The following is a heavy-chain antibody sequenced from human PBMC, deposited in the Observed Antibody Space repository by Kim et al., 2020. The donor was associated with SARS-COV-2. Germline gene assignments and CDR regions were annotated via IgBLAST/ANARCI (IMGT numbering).Heavy chain of an antibody. CDR3: ARGATGIVATIPNYYYYGMDV. V-gene: IGHV4-34*01. Sequence: SETLSLTYAVYGGSFSGYYWSWIRQPPGKGLEWIGEINHSGSTNYNPSLKSRVTISVDTSKNQFSLKLSSVTAADTAVYYCARGATGIVATIPNYYYYGMDVWGQGTTVTVSS. CDR1: GGSFSGYY. CDR2: INHSGST. D-gene: IGHD5-12*01. J-gene: IGHJ6*02.